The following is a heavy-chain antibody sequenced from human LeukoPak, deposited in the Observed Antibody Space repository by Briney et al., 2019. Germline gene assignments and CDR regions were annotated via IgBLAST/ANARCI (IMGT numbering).Heavy chain of an antibody. D-gene: IGHD1-26*01. CDR2: ISYDGSNK. J-gene: IGHJ3*02. Sequence: GGSLRLSCAASGFTFSNYGMHWVRQAPGKGLEWVAVISYDGSNKYYADSVKGRFTISRDNSLNTLYLQMNSLRAEDTAVYYCAKNSGAPTVIDGFDIWGQGTVVTVSS. V-gene: IGHV3-30*18. CDR1: GFTFSNYG. CDR3: AKNSGAPTVIDGFDI.